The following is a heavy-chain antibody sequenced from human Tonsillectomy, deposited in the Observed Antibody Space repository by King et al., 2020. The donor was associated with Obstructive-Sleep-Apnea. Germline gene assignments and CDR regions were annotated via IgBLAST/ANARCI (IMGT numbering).Heavy chain of an antibody. CDR1: GFTFDDYT. V-gene: IGHV3-43*01. CDR3: VKGDSHDSSWNLDS. J-gene: IGHJ4*02. Sequence: VQLVESGGVVVQPGGSLRLSCAASGFTFDDYTMHWVRQPPGKGLQWVSLVGWYESRTSYAASVRGRFTISRDNSKYSLYLHMNSLSTEDTAVYYCVKGDSHDSSWNLDSWGQGTLVIVSS. D-gene: IGHD3-22*01. CDR2: VGWYESRT.